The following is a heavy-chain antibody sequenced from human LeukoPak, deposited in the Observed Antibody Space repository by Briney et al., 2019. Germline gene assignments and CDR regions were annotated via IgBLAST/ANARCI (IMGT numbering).Heavy chain of an antibody. CDR1: GGTFSSYA. CDR3: ALRGYSGYEFDY. CDR2: IIPIFGTA. V-gene: IGHV1-69*05. J-gene: IGHJ4*02. D-gene: IGHD5-12*01. Sequence: ASVKVSCKASGGTFSSYAISWVRQAPGQGLEWMGRIIPIFGTANYAQKFQGRVTITTDESTSTAYMELSSLRSEDTAVYYCALRGYSGYEFDYWGQGTLVTVSS.